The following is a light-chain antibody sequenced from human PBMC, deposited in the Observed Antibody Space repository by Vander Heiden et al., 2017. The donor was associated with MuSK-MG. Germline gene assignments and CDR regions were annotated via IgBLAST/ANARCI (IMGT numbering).Light chain of an antibody. CDR2: GNS. J-gene: IGLJ2*01. Sequence: SALTQPRSASGGAGERVTISCTGSSSNIGAGYDVHWYQQLPGTAPKLLIYGNSNRPSGVPDRFSGSKSGTSASLAITGLQAEDEADYYCQSYDSSLSGVVFGGGTKLTVL. CDR3: QSYDSSLSGVV. CDR1: SSNIGAGYD. V-gene: IGLV1-40*01.